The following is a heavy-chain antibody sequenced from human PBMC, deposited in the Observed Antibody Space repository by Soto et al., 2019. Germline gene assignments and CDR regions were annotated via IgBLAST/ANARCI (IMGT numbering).Heavy chain of an antibody. J-gene: IGHJ4*02. CDR1: GGSISSGGYF. V-gene: IGHV4-31*03. CDR3: ARGVAH. D-gene: IGHD2-15*01. CDR2: SYYSGST. Sequence: QVQLQESGPGLVKPSQTLSLTCTVSGGSISSGGYFWSWIRQHPGTGLEWIGYSYYSGSTSPNPSLRSRVTMSVDPSKNQFSLKLSSVTAADTAVYYCARGVAHWGQGTLVTVSS.